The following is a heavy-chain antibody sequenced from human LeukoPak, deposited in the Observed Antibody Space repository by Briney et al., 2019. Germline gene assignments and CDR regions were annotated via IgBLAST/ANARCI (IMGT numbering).Heavy chain of an antibody. Sequence: SETLSLTCTVSGDSISSYYWSWIRQPPGKGLEWIGYIYYSGSTNYNPSLKSRVTISVDTSENQFSLRLSSVTAADTAVYYCARATYYDSSGYYFDYWGQGTLVTVSS. CDR1: GDSISSYY. CDR2: IYYSGST. V-gene: IGHV4-59*01. D-gene: IGHD3-22*01. CDR3: ARATYYDSSGYYFDY. J-gene: IGHJ4*02.